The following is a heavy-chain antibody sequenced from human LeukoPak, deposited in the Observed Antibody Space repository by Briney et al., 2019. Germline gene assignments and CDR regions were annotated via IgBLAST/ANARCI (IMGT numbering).Heavy chain of an antibody. J-gene: IGHJ4*02. CDR1: GGSISSGAYY. CDR2: IYDSGST. Sequence: SETLSLTCTVSGGSISSGAYYWSWIRQHSGRGLEWIGYIYDSGSTYYNPSLKSRVTMSVDTSKNHFSLKLSSVTAADTAVYYCARTTMIVVVIDYWGQGTLVTVSS. D-gene: IGHD3-22*01. CDR3: ARTTMIVVVIDY. V-gene: IGHV4-31*03.